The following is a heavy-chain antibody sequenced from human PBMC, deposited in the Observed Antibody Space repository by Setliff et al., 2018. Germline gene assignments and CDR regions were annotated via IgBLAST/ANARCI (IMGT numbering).Heavy chain of an antibody. CDR2: IIPILGTT. CDR3: ASALIRRVAVAGKSQFDY. CDR1: GGFSTHA. J-gene: IGHJ4*01. Sequence: GPSVKVSCKASGGFSTHAISWVRQVPGQGLEWMGGIIPILGTTDYAQNFQGRVTITTDESTSSAYLEMSNLRSEDTAVYYCASALIRRVAVAGKSQFDYWGQGTLVTVSS. V-gene: IGHV1-69*05. D-gene: IGHD6-19*01.